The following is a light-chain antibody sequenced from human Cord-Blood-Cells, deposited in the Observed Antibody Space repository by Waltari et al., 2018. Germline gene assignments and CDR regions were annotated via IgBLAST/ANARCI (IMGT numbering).Light chain of an antibody. Sequence: IQLTQSPSSLSASVGDRVTITCRASQGISSYLAWYQQKPGKAPKLLIYAASTLQSGVPSRFSGSGSGTDFTLTISSLKPEDFATYYCQQLNSDPITFGQGTRLEIK. CDR1: QGISSY. J-gene: IGKJ5*01. V-gene: IGKV1-9*01. CDR2: AAS. CDR3: QQLNSDPIT.